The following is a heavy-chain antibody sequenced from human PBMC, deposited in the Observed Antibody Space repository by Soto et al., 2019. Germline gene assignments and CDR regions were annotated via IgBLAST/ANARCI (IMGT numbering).Heavy chain of an antibody. V-gene: IGHV3-72*01. CDR3: ARVVPGGRDAFDI. Sequence: EVQLVESGGGLVQPGGSLRLSCAASGFTFSDHYMDWVRQAPGKGLEWVGRTRNKAHSYTTEYAASVKGRFTISRDDSKNSLYLQMNSLKTEDTAVYYCARVVPGGRDAFDIWGQGTMVTVSS. CDR2: TRNKAHSYTT. CDR1: GFTFSDHY. J-gene: IGHJ3*02. D-gene: IGHD3-16*01.